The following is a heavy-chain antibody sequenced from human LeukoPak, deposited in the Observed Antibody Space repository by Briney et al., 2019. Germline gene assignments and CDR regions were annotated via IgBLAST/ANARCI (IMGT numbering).Heavy chain of an antibody. V-gene: IGHV4-59*01. CDR2: IYYSGST. CDR1: GGSISSYY. Sequence: SETLSLTCIVSGGSISSYYWSWIRQPPGKGLEWIGNIYYSGSTNYNPSLKSRVTISVDTSKNQFSLKLGSVTAADTAVYYCARDRVLAYCSGGSCQDGYYYYYMGVCGKGATVTVSS. D-gene: IGHD2-15*01. J-gene: IGHJ6*03. CDR3: ARDRVLAYCSGGSCQDGYYYYYMGV.